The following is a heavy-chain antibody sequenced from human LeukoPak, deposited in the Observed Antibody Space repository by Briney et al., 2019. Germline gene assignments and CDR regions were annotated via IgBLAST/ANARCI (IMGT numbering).Heavy chain of an antibody. CDR3: AKDPRAGSGWGSFDY. CDR2: ISGSGDST. J-gene: IGHJ4*02. CDR1: GFTFRSYA. D-gene: IGHD6-19*01. V-gene: IGHV3-23*01. Sequence: GGSLRLSCAASGFTFRSYAMSWVRQAPGKGLEWVSGISGSGDSTYYADSVKGRFSISRDNSKNTLWLQMNSLKDEDTAVYYCAKDPRAGSGWGSFDYWGQGTLVTVS.